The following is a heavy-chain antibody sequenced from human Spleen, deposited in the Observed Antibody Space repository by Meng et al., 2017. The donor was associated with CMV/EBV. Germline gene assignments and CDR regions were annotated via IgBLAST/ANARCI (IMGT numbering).Heavy chain of an antibody. CDR1: GFTFSGSA. J-gene: IGHJ3*02. CDR3: TRSSMWAFDI. D-gene: IGHD2-21*01. V-gene: IGHV3-73*01. CDR2: MKNKANNYAT. Sequence: GESLKISCAAAGFTFSGSAMHWVRKASGKGLEWVGSMKNKANNYATAYVASVKGRFTISRDDSKNTAYLQMNSLKTEDTAVYYCTRSSMWAFDIWGQGTMVTVSS.